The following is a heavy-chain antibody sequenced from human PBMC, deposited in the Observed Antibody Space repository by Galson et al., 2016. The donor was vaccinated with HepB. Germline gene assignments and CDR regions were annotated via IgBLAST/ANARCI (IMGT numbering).Heavy chain of an antibody. D-gene: IGHD3-9*01. CDR1: KMTFSNYA. Sequence: SLRLSCAASKMTFSNYAIHWVRQAPGKGLEWVTTISSDGSNKFYADSVKGRLTVSRDNSKSTLYLQMNNLRAEDTAVYYCASYPGYFPGNWGQGTLVTVSS. V-gene: IGHV3-30*04. J-gene: IGHJ4*02. CDR3: ASYPGYFPGN. CDR2: ISSDGSNK.